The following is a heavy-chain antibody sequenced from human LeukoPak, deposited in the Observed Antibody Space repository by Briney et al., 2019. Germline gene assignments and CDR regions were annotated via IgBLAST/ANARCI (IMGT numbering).Heavy chain of an antibody. CDR1: GGSISSYY. Sequence: SETLSLTCTVSGGSISSYYWSWLRQPAGKGLEWIGRIYTSGSTNYNPSLKSRATMSVDTSKNQFSLKLSSVTAADTAVYYCAREATDYDFWSGYPKTNWFDPWGQGTLVTVSS. V-gene: IGHV4-4*07. J-gene: IGHJ5*02. D-gene: IGHD3-3*01. CDR2: IYTSGST. CDR3: AREATDYDFWSGYPKTNWFDP.